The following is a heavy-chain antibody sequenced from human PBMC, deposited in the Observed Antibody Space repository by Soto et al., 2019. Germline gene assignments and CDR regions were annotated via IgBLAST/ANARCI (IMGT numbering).Heavy chain of an antibody. V-gene: IGHV5-51*01. CDR1: GYIFTSYW. CDR2: IYPGDSDT. D-gene: IGHD6-13*01. Sequence: GESLKISCKGSGYIFTSYWIGWFLQMPGKGLEWMGIIYPGDSDTRYSPSFQGQVTISADKSISTAYLQWSSLKASDTAMYYCARLPIAAAGPRDYWGQGTLVTVSS. J-gene: IGHJ4*02. CDR3: ARLPIAAAGPRDY.